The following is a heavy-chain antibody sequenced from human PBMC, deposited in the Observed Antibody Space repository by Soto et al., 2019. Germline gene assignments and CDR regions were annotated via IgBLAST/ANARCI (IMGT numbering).Heavy chain of an antibody. CDR1: GYTFFTYD. CDR2: ISTYSGDT. D-gene: IGHD5-12*01. CDR3: ARHHGPTTSENWFDP. V-gene: IGHV1-18*01. J-gene: IGHJ5*02. Sequence: ASVKVSCKASGYTFFTYDISWVRQAPGQGLEWMGWISTYSGDTKYAQKFQGRVTMTTDTSTTTAYLELRSLRSDDTAAYYCARHHGPTTSENWFDPWGQGTLVTGSS.